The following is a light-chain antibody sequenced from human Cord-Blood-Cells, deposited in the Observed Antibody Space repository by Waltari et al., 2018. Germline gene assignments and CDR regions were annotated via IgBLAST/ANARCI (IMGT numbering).Light chain of an antibody. Sequence: QSALTQPASVSGSPGPSITISCTGTSSDVGSSNPVSWYQQHPGKAPKLIIYEGSKRPSGVSNRFSGSKSGNTASLTISGLQAEDEADYYCCSYAGSSTVVFGGGTKLTVL. CDR1: SSDVGSSNP. J-gene: IGLJ2*01. V-gene: IGLV2-23*01. CDR2: EGS. CDR3: CSYAGSSTVV.